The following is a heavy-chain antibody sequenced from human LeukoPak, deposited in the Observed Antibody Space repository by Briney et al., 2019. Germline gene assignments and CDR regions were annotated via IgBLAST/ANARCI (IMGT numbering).Heavy chain of an antibody. Sequence: ASVKVSCKASGGTFSSYAISWVRQAPGQGLEWMGRIIPILGIANYAQKFQGRVTITADKSTSTAYMELSSLRSEDTAVYYCAGDGRGYCSGGSCYTPYYYYYYGMDVWGQGTTATVSS. J-gene: IGHJ6*02. D-gene: IGHD2-15*01. CDR1: GGTFSSYA. CDR2: IIPILGIA. V-gene: IGHV1-69*04. CDR3: AGDGRGYCSGGSCYTPYYYYYYGMDV.